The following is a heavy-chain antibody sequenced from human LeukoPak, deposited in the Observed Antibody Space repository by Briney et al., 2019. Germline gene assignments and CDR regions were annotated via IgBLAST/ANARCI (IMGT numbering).Heavy chain of an antibody. CDR3: ARPEYSSGWYDWFDP. CDR1: GYTFTGYY. J-gene: IGHJ5*02. V-gene: IGHV1-2*02. D-gene: IGHD6-19*01. Sequence: ASVTVSCKASGYTFTGYYMHWVRQAPGQGLEWMGWINPNSGGTDYAQKFQGRVTMTRDTSISTAYMELSRLRSDDTAVYYCARPEYSSGWYDWFDPWGQGTLVTVSS. CDR2: INPNSGGT.